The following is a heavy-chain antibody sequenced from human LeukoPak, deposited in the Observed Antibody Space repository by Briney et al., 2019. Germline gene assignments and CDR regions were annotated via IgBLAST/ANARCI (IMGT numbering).Heavy chain of an antibody. CDR1: GFTFSGYD. D-gene: IGHD3-10*01. J-gene: IGHJ4*02. V-gene: IGHV3-48*03. CDR3: ARVGLGSYYNIDQ. Sequence: GGSLRPSCAASGFTFSGYDMNWVRQAPGKGLGWISYISSSGSTLYYTDSVKGRFTISRDNAKNSLYLQMNSLRAEDTAVYYCARVGLGSYYNIDQWGQGTPVSVSS. CDR2: ISSSGSTL.